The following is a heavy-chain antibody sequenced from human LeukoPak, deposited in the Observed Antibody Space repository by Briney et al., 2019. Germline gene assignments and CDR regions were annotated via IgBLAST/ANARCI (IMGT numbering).Heavy chain of an antibody. Sequence: GGSLRLSCAASGVTFSSYAMSWVRQAPGKGLECVSASSGSGGSTYYADSVKGRLTISRDNSKNTLYLQMNSPRAEVTAVYYCARHAFNPIITVAVYYFDYWGQGTLVTVSS. CDR2: SSGSGGST. V-gene: IGHV3-23*01. J-gene: IGHJ4*02. CDR3: ARHAFNPIITVAVYYFDY. CDR1: GVTFSSYA. D-gene: IGHD6-19*01.